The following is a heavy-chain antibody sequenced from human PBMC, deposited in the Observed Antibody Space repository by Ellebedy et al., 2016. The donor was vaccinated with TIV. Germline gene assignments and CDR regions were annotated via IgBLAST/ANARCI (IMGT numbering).Heavy chain of an antibody. J-gene: IGHJ6*02. V-gene: IGHV5-10-1*01. Sequence: GESLKISCQGSGYNFSSYWINWVRQMPGKGLEWMGRIDPSDSNINYSPSFQGHVTISADKSISTAYLHWSSLKASDTAMYYCARYDSSGHFYYYYGMDVWGRGTTVTVSS. CDR2: IDPSDSNI. CDR1: GYNFSSYW. D-gene: IGHD3-22*01. CDR3: ARYDSSGHFYYYYGMDV.